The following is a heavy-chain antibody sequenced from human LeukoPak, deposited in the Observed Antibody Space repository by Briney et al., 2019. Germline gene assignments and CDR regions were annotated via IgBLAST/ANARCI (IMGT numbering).Heavy chain of an antibody. D-gene: IGHD3-22*01. Sequence: GGSLRLSCAASGFSFSSYAMSWVRQAPGKGLEWVSSVTGSGRDTYYADSVKGHFTISRDNSKSTLDLQVNSLRAEDTALYYCAKRHDSNGPTGYFDYWGQGILDTVSS. CDR2: VTGSGRDT. J-gene: IGHJ4*02. CDR1: GFSFSSYA. V-gene: IGHV3-23*01. CDR3: AKRHDSNGPTGYFDY.